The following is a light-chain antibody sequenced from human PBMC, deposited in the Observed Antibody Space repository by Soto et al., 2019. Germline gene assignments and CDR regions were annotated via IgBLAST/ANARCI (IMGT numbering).Light chain of an antibody. V-gene: IGKV3-20*01. CDR2: GAS. CDR3: QQYDNSTIT. CDR1: QSISSRF. J-gene: IGKJ5*01. Sequence: EILLTQSPGILSLSPGERASLSCWASQSISSRFLDWYQQKTGKAPRLLIYGASSRATGIPERLSGTGYETDLTITISRMETEDFEVYQCQQYDNSTITFGHGTRLEIK.